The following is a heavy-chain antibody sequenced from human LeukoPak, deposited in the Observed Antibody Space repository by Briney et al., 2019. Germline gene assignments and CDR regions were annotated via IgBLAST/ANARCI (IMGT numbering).Heavy chain of an antibody. CDR2: INSDGSST. CDR3: ARGWDYGGNGLDY. D-gene: IGHD4-23*01. Sequence: PGGSLRLSCAASGFTFSSYWMHWVRQAPGKGLVWVSRINSDGSSTSYADSVKGRFTISRDNAKNTLYLQMNSLRAEDTAVYYCARGWDYGGNGLDYWGQGTLVTVSS. V-gene: IGHV3-74*01. J-gene: IGHJ4*02. CDR1: GFTFSSYW.